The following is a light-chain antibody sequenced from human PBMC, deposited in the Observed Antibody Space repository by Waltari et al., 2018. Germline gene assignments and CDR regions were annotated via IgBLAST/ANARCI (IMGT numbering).Light chain of an antibody. CDR2: GAS. CDR3: QQYATSWT. CDR1: QIVSSNY. V-gene: IGKV3-20*01. J-gene: IGKJ1*01. Sequence: EIVLTQSPGTLSSSPGERATLSCRASQIVSSNYLAWYQQKPGQAPRLLIYGASSRATGIPDRFSGSGSGTDFTLTISRLEPEDFAVYYCQQYATSWTFGQGTKVEIK.